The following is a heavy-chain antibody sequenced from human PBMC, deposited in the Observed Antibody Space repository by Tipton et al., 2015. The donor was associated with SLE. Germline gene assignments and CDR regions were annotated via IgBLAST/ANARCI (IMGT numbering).Heavy chain of an antibody. CDR3: ARHDYDSNGYYQHYFDY. V-gene: IGHV4-59*01. J-gene: IGHJ4*02. D-gene: IGHD3-22*01. CDR1: GGSMSTYY. CDR2: FYYSGST. Sequence: LSLTCTVSGGSMSTYYWNWIRQFPGKGLEWIGFFYYSGSTSYNPSLKSRVTISLDKSKNQFSLKLSSVTAADTAVYYCARHDYDSNGYYQHYFDYWGQGTLVTVSS.